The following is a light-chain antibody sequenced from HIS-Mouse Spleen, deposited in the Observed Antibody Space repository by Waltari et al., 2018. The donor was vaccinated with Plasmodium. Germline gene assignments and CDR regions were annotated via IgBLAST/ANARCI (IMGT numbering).Light chain of an antibody. CDR2: GAS. J-gene: IGKJ3*01. CDR1: QSVSSN. CDR3: QQYNNWSFT. V-gene: IGKV3-15*01. Sequence: EIVMTQSPATLSVSPGERATLSCRASQSVSSNLAWYQQNPGQAPRLFIYGASTRATGIPARCSGSGSGTEFTLTISSLQSEDFAVYYCQQYNNWSFTFGPGTKVDIK.